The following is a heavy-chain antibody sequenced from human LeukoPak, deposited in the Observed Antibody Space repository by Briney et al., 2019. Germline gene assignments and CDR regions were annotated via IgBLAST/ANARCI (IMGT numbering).Heavy chain of an antibody. V-gene: IGHV3-20*04. Sequence: GGSLRLSCTASGFKFDDYGMTWVRQAPRKGLEWVSDINWNGDSRGYAHSVRGRFTIYRDNSKNSLYLQMNSLRAEDTAVYYCAKKKTDYSYPSSFDYWGQGTLVTVSS. D-gene: IGHD4-11*01. CDR3: AKKKTDYSYPSSFDY. CDR1: GFKFDDYG. CDR2: INWNGDSR. J-gene: IGHJ4*02.